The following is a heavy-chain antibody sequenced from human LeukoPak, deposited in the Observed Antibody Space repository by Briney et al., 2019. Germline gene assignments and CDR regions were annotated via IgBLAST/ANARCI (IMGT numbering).Heavy chain of an antibody. J-gene: IGHJ4*02. D-gene: IGHD5-18*01. CDR1: GDSVSSNNYY. Sequence: SETLSLTCSVSGDSVSSNNYYWGWIRQPPGKGLEWIVGINHSEKTFYNPSLKSRVTISVDTSNNQFSLKLRSVTAADTAVYYCARVLQLWFKRVDYFDYWGQGTLVTVSS. V-gene: IGHV4-39*01. CDR2: INHSEKT. CDR3: ARVLQLWFKRVDYFDY.